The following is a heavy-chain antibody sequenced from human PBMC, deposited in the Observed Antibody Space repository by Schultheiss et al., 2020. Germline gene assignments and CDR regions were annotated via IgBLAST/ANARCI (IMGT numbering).Heavy chain of an antibody. Sequence: SETLSLTCTVSGGSISRGSYYWGWIRQPPGKGLEWMGNIYYSGSTNYNPSLKSQVTISVDTSKNQFSLKLSSVTAADTAVYYCARQDLGSRIVGAPFDYWGQGTLVTVSS. CDR2: IYYSGST. CDR3: ARQDLGSRIVGAPFDY. V-gene: IGHV4-39*01. CDR1: GGSISRGSYY. D-gene: IGHD1-26*01. J-gene: IGHJ4*02.